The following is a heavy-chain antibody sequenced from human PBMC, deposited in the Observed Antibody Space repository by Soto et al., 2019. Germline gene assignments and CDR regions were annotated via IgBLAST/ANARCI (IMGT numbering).Heavy chain of an antibody. CDR2: INAGDGNT. Sequence: QVRLVQSGTEVKKPGASVKVSCKASGFTFTNYAMHWVRQAPGQRLEWMGWINAGDGNTKYSQTFQGRVTITRDTSTSTAYMELSSLRSEDTAVYYCARVYSGYDWNWFDPWGQGTLVTVSS. J-gene: IGHJ5*02. V-gene: IGHV1-3*01. CDR3: ARVYSGYDWNWFDP. D-gene: IGHD5-12*01. CDR1: GFTFTNYA.